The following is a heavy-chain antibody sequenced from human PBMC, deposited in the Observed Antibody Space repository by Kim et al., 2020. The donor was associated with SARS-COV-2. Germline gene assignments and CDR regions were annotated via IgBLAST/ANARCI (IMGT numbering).Heavy chain of an antibody. V-gene: IGHV4-61*01. Sequence: SETLSLTCTVSGGSVSSGSYYWSWIRQPPGKGLEWIGYIYYSGSTNYNPSLKSRVTISVDTSKNQFSLKLSSVTAADTAVDYCARGPSDYGDFWFDPWGQGTLVTVSS. J-gene: IGHJ5*02. D-gene: IGHD4-17*01. CDR2: IYYSGST. CDR1: GGSVSSGSYY. CDR3: ARGPSDYGDFWFDP.